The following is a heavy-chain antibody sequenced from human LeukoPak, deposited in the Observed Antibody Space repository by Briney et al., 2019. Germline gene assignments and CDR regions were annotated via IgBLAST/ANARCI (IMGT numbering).Heavy chain of an antibody. J-gene: IGHJ4*02. Sequence: SETLSLTCTVSGGSISSYYWSWIRQPPGKGLEWIGYIYYSGSTNYNPSLKSRVTISVDTSKNQFSLKLSSVTAADTAVYYCARGLLPFDYWGQGTLVTVPS. CDR3: ARGLLPFDY. V-gene: IGHV4-59*01. D-gene: IGHD2-15*01. CDR2: IYYSGST. CDR1: GGSISSYY.